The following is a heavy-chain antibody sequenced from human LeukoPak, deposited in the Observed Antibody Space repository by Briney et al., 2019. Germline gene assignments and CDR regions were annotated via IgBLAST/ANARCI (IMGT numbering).Heavy chain of an antibody. CDR1: GGSISSSSYY. Sequence: SETLSLTCTVSGGSISSSSYYWGWIRQPPGKGLEWIGSIYYSGSTYYNPSLKSRVTISVDTSKNQFSLKLSSVTAADTAVYYCSRGGGRLERLRWFDPWGQGTLVTVSS. V-gene: IGHV4-39*01. CDR3: SRGGGRLERLRWFDP. CDR2: IYYSGST. D-gene: IGHD1-1*01. J-gene: IGHJ5*02.